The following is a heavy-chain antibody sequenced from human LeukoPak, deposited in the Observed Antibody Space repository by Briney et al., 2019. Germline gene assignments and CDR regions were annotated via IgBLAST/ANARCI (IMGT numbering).Heavy chain of an antibody. J-gene: IGHJ4*02. Sequence: GGSLRLSCSASGFTFSAYWMTWVRQAPGQGLEWVANINEDGTEKNYVDSVKGRFTISRDNAKNSMHLQMNSLRAEDTAVYYCARPGIAGAGTAYSDYWGQGTLVTVSS. CDR1: GFTFSAYW. CDR3: ARPGIAGAGTAYSDY. CDR2: INEDGTEK. V-gene: IGHV3-7*01. D-gene: IGHD6-13*01.